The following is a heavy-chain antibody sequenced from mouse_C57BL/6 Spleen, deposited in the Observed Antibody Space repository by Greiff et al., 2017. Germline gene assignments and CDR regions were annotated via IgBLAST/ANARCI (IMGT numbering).Heavy chain of an antibody. Sequence: QVQLQQQSGAELARPGASVKMYCKASGYTFTSYTMHWVKKRPGQGPEWIGYINPSSGYTKYNQKFKDKATWTADKSSSTAYMHLRRLTSEDSAVYYGARGGYYGYWGQGTTLTVSS. D-gene: IGHD1-1*01. CDR2: INPSSGYT. J-gene: IGHJ2*01. CDR1: GYTFTSYT. CDR3: ARGGYYGY. V-gene: IGHV1-4*01.